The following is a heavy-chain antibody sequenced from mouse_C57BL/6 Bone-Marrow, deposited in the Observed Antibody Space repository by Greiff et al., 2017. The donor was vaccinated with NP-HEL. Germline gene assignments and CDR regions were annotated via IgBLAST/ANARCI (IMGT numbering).Heavy chain of an antibody. CDR2: IYPGDGDT. Sequence: QVQLKESGAELVKPGASVKISCKASGYAFSSYWMHWVKQRPGKGLEWIGQIYPGDGDTNYNGKFKGKATLTADKSSSTAYMPLSSLTSEDSAVYFCAKDWNYFDYWGQGTTLTVSS. J-gene: IGHJ2*01. CDR3: AKDWNYFDY. V-gene: IGHV1-80*01. D-gene: IGHD4-1*01. CDR1: GYAFSSYW.